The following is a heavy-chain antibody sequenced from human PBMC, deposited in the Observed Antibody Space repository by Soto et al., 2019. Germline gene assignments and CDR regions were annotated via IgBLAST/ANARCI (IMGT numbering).Heavy chain of an antibody. CDR1: GFIFSDSV. CDR3: TRGGSNTWRFDP. J-gene: IGHJ5*02. V-gene: IGHV3-73*01. Sequence: EVQLVESGGGLVQPGTSLQLSCAASGFIFSDSVIHWVRQAPGKGLEWVGRIRRKVNSYATAYTASGNGRFAISRDDSRDTAYRQMNSLQVEDTALYYCTRGGSNTWRFDPWGQGTLVIVSS. D-gene: IGHD7-27*01. CDR2: IRRKVNSYAT.